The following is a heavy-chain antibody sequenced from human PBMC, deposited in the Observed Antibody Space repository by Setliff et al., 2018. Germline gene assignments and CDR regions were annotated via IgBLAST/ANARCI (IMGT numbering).Heavy chain of an antibody. CDR1: GFTFSNAW. V-gene: IGHV3-15*01. Sequence: PGGSLRLSCAASGFTFSNAWMSWVRQAPGKGLEWVGRIKSKTDGGTTDYAAPVKGRFTISRGDSISTLYLQMNSLKTEDTAVYYCTTSPISSGWHSNFDYNMDVWGQGTTVTVSS. J-gene: IGHJ6*02. CDR2: IKSKTDGGTT. CDR3: TTSPISSGWHSNFDYNMDV. D-gene: IGHD6-19*01.